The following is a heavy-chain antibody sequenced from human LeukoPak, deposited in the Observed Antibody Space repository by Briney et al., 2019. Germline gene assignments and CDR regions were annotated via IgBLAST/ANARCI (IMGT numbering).Heavy chain of an antibody. Sequence: GGSLRLSCAASGFTVSSNYMSWVRQAPGKGLEWVSVIYSGGSTYYADSVKGRFTISRDNSKNTLYLQMNSLRAEDTAVYYCARSEGYCSSTSCFSPIDYWGQGTLVTVSS. D-gene: IGHD2-2*01. CDR1: GFTVSSNY. CDR2: IYSGGST. V-gene: IGHV3-66*01. CDR3: ARSEGYCSSTSCFSPIDY. J-gene: IGHJ4*02.